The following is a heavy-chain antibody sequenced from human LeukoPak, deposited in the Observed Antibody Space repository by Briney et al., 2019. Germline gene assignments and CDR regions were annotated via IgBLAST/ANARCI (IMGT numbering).Heavy chain of an antibody. D-gene: IGHD4-23*01. Sequence: GASVKVSCKASGYTFTGYYMHWVRQAPGQGLEWMGWINPNSGGTNYAQKFQGRVTMTRDTSISTAYMELSRLRSDDTAVYYCATSVDYSDNSDPFDYWGQGTLVTLSS. J-gene: IGHJ4*02. CDR3: ATSVDYSDNSDPFDY. CDR1: GYTFTGYY. V-gene: IGHV1-2*02. CDR2: INPNSGGT.